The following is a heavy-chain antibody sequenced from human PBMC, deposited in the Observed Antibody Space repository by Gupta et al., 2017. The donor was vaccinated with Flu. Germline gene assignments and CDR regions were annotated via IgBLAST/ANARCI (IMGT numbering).Heavy chain of an antibody. D-gene: IGHD3-16*01. Sequence: ASGFTFSGHGMHWVRQAPGKGLEWVAVIWYDGSNKYYADSVKGRFTISRDNSKNTLYLQMNSLRAEDTAVYYCARGVGGNWGQGTLVTVSS. J-gene: IGHJ4*02. V-gene: IGHV3-33*01. CDR1: GFTFSGHG. CDR3: ARGVGGN. CDR2: IWYDGSNK.